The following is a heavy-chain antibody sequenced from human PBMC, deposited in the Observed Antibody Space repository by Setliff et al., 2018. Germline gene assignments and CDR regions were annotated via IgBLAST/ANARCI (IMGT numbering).Heavy chain of an antibody. D-gene: IGHD6-19*01. CDR1: GFTFSAHY. Sequence: GGSLRLSCAASGFTFSAHYMDWLRQAPGKGLEWVGRIRNKDNSYTTEYAASVKGRFTISRDDSKNSLYLQMNSLRAEDTAVYYCARPFSYSSGWYVYGYWGQGTLVTVSS. CDR2: IRNKDNSYTT. V-gene: IGHV3-72*01. J-gene: IGHJ4*02. CDR3: ARPFSYSSGWYVYGY.